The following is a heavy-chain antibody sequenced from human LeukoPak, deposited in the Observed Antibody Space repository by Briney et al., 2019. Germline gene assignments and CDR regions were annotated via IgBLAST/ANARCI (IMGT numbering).Heavy chain of an antibody. J-gene: IGHJ5*02. D-gene: IGHD6-13*01. CDR2: VHYSGST. Sequence: SSETLSLTCTVSGGSISGYYYYWIRQPPGKGLEWIGYVHYSGSTNYNPSLKSRLTISIDKSKNQFSLKLSSVTAAAAALYFCARDQGTGQHLGYNWFDPWGQGTLVTVSS. CDR1: GGSISGYY. CDR3: ARDQGTGQHLGYNWFDP. V-gene: IGHV4-59*01.